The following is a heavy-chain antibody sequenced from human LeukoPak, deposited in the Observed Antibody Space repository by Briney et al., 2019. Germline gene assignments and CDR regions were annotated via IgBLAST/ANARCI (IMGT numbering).Heavy chain of an antibody. CDR1: GFTFNNYN. Sequence: PGGSLRLSCATSGFTFNNYNMNWVRQVPGRALEWVSSITSSGTYIFYADSVKGRFTISRDNAKNSLYLQMNSLGPEDTAVYYCARDPYSGNYGNYYYYYMDVWGKGTTVTISS. D-gene: IGHD1-26*01. CDR2: ITSSGTYI. V-gene: IGHV3-21*01. J-gene: IGHJ6*03. CDR3: ARDPYSGNYGNYYYYYMDV.